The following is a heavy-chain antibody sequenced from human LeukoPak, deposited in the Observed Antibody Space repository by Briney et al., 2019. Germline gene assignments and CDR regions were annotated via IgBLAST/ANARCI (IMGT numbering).Heavy chain of an antibody. Sequence: PSETLSLTCTVSSGSISSYYWIWIRQPPGKGLEWIGYIYYSGSTNYNPSLKSRVTISVDTSKDQFSLKLNSVTAADTAVYYCARAARRTYFDYWGQGTLVTVSS. D-gene: IGHD6-6*01. CDR2: IYYSGST. CDR1: SGSISSYY. CDR3: ARAARRTYFDY. V-gene: IGHV4-59*01. J-gene: IGHJ4*02.